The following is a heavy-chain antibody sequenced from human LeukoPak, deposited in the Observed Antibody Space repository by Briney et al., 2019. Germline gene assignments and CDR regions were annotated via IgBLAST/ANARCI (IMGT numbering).Heavy chain of an antibody. V-gene: IGHV3-7*01. CDR2: IKQDGSGK. CDR1: GFTFNDHW. J-gene: IGHJ4*02. Sequence: GGSLRLSCAASGFTFNDHWMTWVRQAPGKGLEWVANIKQDGSGKYFVDSVKGRFTISRDNVQNSLYLQMDSLRAEDTAVYYCARGYYYFDYWGQGTLVTVSS. CDR3: ARGYYYFDY. D-gene: IGHD3-10*01.